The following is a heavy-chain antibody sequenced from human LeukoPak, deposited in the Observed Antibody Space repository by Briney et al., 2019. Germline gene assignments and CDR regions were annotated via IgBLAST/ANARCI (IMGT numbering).Heavy chain of an antibody. V-gene: IGHV3-48*04. J-gene: IGHJ6*03. CDR3: ARGSYYYMDV. Sequence: GGSLRLSCVGSGFTFSGYTMNWVRQAPGKGLEWVSYISSSGSTIYYADSVKGRFTISRDNAKNSLYLQLNSLRAEDTAVYYCARGSYYYMDVWGKGTTVTVSS. CDR1: GFTFSGYT. CDR2: ISSSGSTI.